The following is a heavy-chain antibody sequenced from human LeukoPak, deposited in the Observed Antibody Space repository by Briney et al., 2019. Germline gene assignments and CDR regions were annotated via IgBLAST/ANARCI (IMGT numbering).Heavy chain of an antibody. D-gene: IGHD4-17*01. J-gene: IGHJ3*02. CDR1: GYTFTSYY. CDR3: ARISDGDPEGAFDI. CDR2: INPSGGST. V-gene: IGHV1-46*01. Sequence: ASVKVSCKASGYTFTSYYIHWVRQAPGQGLEWMGIINPSGGSTSYALKFQGRVTMTRDASTSTLYMELSSLRSEDTAVYYCARISDGDPEGAFDIWGQGTMVNVSS.